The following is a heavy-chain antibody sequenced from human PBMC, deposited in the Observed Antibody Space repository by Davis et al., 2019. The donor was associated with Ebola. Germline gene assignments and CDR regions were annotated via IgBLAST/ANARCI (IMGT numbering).Heavy chain of an antibody. CDR1: GYSFSSYW. D-gene: IGHD6-13*01. CDR3: ARRAGSSFIAAGYYFDY. CDR2: IYPGDSDT. J-gene: IGHJ4*02. Sequence: GESLKISCKGSGYSFSSYWLAWVRHMPGKGLEWMGIIYPGDSDTRYSPSFQGQVTISADKSISTAYLQWRSLKASDTAMYYCARRAGSSFIAAGYYFDYWGQGTLVTVSS. V-gene: IGHV5-51*01.